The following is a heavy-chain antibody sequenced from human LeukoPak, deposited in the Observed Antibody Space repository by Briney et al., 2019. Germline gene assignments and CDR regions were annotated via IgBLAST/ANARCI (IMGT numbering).Heavy chain of an antibody. CDR2: ISAYNGNT. J-gene: IGHJ4*02. CDR1: GYTFTSYD. D-gene: IGHD6-19*01. Sequence: ASVKASCRASGYTFTSYDINWVRQATGQGLEWMGWISAYNGNTNYTQKLQGRVTMTTDTSTSTAYMELRSLRSDDTAVYYCARVPSSGSYSDYWGQGTLVTVSS. CDR3: ARVPSSGSYSDY. V-gene: IGHV1-18*01.